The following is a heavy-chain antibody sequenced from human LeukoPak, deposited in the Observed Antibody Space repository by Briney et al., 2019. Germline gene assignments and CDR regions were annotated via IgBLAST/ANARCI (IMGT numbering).Heavy chain of an antibody. Sequence: SETLSLTCTASGGSIRNYYWSWIRQPPGKGLEWIGYVYHTGNTKYNPSLESRATISIDTSKNQFSLKLSSVTAADSAVYYCAKSDGSGSYFDYWGQGTLVTVS. J-gene: IGHJ4*02. CDR1: GGSIRNYY. V-gene: IGHV4-59*03. CDR2: VYHTGNT. D-gene: IGHD3-10*01. CDR3: AKSDGSGSYFDY.